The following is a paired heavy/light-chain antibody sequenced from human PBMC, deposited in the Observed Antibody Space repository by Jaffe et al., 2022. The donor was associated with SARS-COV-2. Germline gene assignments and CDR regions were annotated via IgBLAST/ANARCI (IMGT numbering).Light chain of an antibody. CDR2: AAS. J-gene: IGKJ4*01. V-gene: IGKV1-39*01. CDR1: QSISSY. Sequence: DIQMTQSPSSLSASLGDRVTITCRASQSISSYLNWYQQKPGKAPKLLIYAASSLQSGVPSRFSGSGSGTDFTLTISSLQPEDFATYYCQQSYSTPLTFAGGTKVEIK. CDR3: QQSYSTPLT.
Heavy chain of an antibody. Sequence: QVQLVESGGGVVQPGRSLRLSCVASGFTFSSYAFHWVRQAPGRGLEWVAVVSYDGSDKYYADSVKGRFTISRDNSKNTLYLQMNSLRTADTAVYFCARAGTHGSGSSRTNWFDPWGQGTGVIVSS. V-gene: IGHV3-30*04. CDR3: ARAGTHGSGSSRTNWFDP. CDR2: VSYDGSDK. CDR1: GFTFSSYA. J-gene: IGHJ5*02. D-gene: IGHD3-10*01.